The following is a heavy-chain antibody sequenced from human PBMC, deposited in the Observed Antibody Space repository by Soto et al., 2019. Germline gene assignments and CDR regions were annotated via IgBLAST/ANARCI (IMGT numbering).Heavy chain of an antibody. Sequence: GGSLRLSCAASGFTFSSYAMSWVRQAPGKGLEWVSAISGSGGSTYYADSVKGRFTISRDNSKNTLYLQMNSLRAEDSAVYYCAKTLDDIGSGYYAFDIWGQGTMATVSS. CDR1: GFTFSSYA. V-gene: IGHV3-23*01. D-gene: IGHD3-3*01. J-gene: IGHJ3*02. CDR3: AKTLDDIGSGYYAFDI. CDR2: ISGSGGST.